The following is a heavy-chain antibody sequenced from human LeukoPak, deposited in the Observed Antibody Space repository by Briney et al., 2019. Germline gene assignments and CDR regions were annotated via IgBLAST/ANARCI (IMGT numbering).Heavy chain of an antibody. CDR3: ARRIRPNYYYYYYMDV. CDR1: GGSISGYY. D-gene: IGHD3-10*01. Sequence: SETLSLTCTVSGGSISGYYWNWLRQPAGKGPEWIGRVFSSGTTSYNPSLQSRVTMSVDTSKNQFSLRLTSVTAADTAVYYCARRIRPNYYYYYYMDVWGKGTTVTISS. CDR2: VFSSGTT. V-gene: IGHV4-4*07. J-gene: IGHJ6*03.